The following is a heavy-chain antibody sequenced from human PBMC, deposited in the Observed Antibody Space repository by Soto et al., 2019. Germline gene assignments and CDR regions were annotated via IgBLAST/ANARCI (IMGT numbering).Heavy chain of an antibody. CDR1: GGTFDNFI. CDR2: IVPMLGTP. J-gene: IGHJ6*02. Sequence: QVQLVQSGAEVKEPGSSVRVSCKASGGTFDNFIMNWVRQTPGQGLEWMGGIVPMLGTPTYAEKFKGRVTISATGSTNTTSMEETSWRSEDPALYSCARNATYSSYLSQYSGMDVWGQGTTVNVSS. V-gene: IGHV1-69*01. D-gene: IGHD1-26*01. CDR3: ARNATYSSYLSQYSGMDV.